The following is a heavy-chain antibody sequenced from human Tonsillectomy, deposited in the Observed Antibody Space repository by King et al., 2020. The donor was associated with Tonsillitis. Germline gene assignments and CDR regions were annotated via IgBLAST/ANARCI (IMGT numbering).Heavy chain of an antibody. Sequence: VQLQESGPGLVKPSETLSLTCAVPGGSISSSPYYWGWIRQPPGKGRGWIGGFFYIGNTYYTRPPNSRVTLSVDTSKNTFSLGRLLVTSPAMVWFCFVRTPTEKPTQTRRLTITVDTSKNQVSLRLAYVTAADTAVYYCARDYGLNWGQGTLVTVSS. V-gene: IGHV4-39*01. CDR3: VRTPTEKPTQTRRLTITVDTSKNQVSLRLAYVTAADTAVYYCARDYGLN. CDR2: FFYIGNT. J-gene: IGHJ4*02. CDR1: GGSISSSPYY. D-gene: IGHD1-14*01.